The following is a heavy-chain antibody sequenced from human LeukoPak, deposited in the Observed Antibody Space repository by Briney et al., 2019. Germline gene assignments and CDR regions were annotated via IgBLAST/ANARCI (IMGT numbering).Heavy chain of an antibody. V-gene: IGHV1-58*01. CDR1: GFPFSNSA. Sequence: TSVRVSFKASGFPFSNSAVQWVRQARGQRLEGIGWIVVGSGNIKYAQKFQERVTITRDMSTSTAYMELSSLRSEDTAMYYCAEGYYSGGTCYPRDYWGQGTLVTVSS. CDR2: IVVGSGNI. CDR3: AEGYYSGGTCYPRDY. D-gene: IGHD2-15*01. J-gene: IGHJ4*02.